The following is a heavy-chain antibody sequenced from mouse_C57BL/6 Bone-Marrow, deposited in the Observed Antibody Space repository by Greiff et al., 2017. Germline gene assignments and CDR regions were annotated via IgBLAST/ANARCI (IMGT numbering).Heavy chain of an antibody. CDR1: GFTFTDYY. V-gene: IGHV7-3*01. J-gene: IGHJ4*01. CDR3: ASSYFAMDY. Sequence: EVQVVESGGGLVQPGGSLSLSCAASGFTFTDYYMSWVRQPPGKALEWLGFIRNKANGYTTEYSASVKGRFTISRDNSQSILYLQMNALRAEDSATYYCASSYFAMDYWGQGTSVTVSS. CDR2: IRNKANGYTT.